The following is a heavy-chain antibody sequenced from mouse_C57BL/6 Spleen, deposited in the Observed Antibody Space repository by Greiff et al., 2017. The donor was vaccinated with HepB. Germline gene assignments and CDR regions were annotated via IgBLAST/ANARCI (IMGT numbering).Heavy chain of an antibody. J-gene: IGHJ4*01. D-gene: IGHD3-2*02. V-gene: IGHV10-1*01. CDR2: IRSKSNNYAT. Sequence: EVQLVESGGGLVQPKGSLKLSCAASGFSFNTYAMNWVRQAPGKGLEWVARIRSKSNNYATYYADSVKDRFTISRDDSESMLYLQMNNLKTEDTAMYYCVRHWETAQAPYAMDYWGQGTSVTVSS. CDR3: VRHWETAQAPYAMDY. CDR1: GFSFNTYA.